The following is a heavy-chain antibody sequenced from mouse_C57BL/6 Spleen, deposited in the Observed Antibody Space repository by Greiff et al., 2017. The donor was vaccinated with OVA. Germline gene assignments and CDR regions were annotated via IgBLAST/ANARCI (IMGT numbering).Heavy chain of an antibody. CDR1: GFTFSDYG. V-gene: IGHV5-17*01. CDR2: ISSGSSTI. Sequence: VQLQQSGGGLVKPGGSLKLSCAASGFTFSDYGMHWVRQAPEKGLEWVAYISSGSSTIYYADTVKGRFTISRDNAKNTLFLQMTSLRSEDTAMYYCASYDAWFAYWGQGTLVTVSA. D-gene: IGHD2-12*01. CDR3: ASYDAWFAY. J-gene: IGHJ3*01.